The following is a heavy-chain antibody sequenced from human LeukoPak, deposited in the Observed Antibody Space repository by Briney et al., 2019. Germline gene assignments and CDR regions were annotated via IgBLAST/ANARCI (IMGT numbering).Heavy chain of an antibody. Sequence: GGSLRLSCAASGFTFSNYPIHWVRQAPGKGLEWVALISHDGGNKYYADSVKGRFTISRDNSKNTLHLQMDSLRAEDTAVYYCSCPTTRSWYDGYFDYWGQGTLVTVSS. CDR2: ISHDGGNK. D-gene: IGHD6-13*01. CDR1: GFTFSNYP. J-gene: IGHJ4*02. V-gene: IGHV3-30-3*01. CDR3: SCPTTRSWYDGYFDY.